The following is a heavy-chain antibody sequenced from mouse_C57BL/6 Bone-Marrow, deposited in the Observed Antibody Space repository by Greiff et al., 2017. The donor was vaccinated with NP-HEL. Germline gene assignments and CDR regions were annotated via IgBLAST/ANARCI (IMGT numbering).Heavy chain of an antibody. V-gene: IGHV14-4*01. D-gene: IGHD6-1*01. J-gene: IGHJ3*01. CDR1: GFNIKDDY. CDR2: IDPENGDT. Sequence: VQLKESGAELVRPGASVKLSCTASGFNIKDDYMHWVKQRPEQGLEWIGWIDPENGDTEYASKFQGKATITADTSSNTAYLQLSSLTSEDTAVDYCTAPLSAWVAGGGQGTLVTVSA. CDR3: TAPLSAWVAG.